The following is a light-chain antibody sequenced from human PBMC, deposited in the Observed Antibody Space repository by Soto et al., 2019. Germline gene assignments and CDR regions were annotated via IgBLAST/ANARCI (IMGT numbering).Light chain of an antibody. Sequence: EIVLTQSTATLSLSPGERAPLSCRASQSVSSYLAWYQQKPGQAPRLLIYDASNRATGIPARFSGSGSGTDCTLTISSLEPDDFAVYYWQQRSNWPPLTFGGWTKVEI. CDR1: QSVSSY. CDR3: QQRSNWPPLT. J-gene: IGKJ4*01. CDR2: DAS. V-gene: IGKV3-11*01.